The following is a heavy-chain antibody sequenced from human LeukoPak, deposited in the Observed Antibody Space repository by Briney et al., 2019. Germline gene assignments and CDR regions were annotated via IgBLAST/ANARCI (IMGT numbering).Heavy chain of an antibody. CDR1: GYTFTSYD. CDR3: ARVRRSGFYYYYGMDV. Sequence: ASVKVSCKASGYTFTSYDINWVRQATGQGLEWMGWMNPNSGNTGYAQKFQGRVTMTRNTSISTAYMELSSLRSEDTAVYYCARVRRSGFYYYYGMDVWGQGTTVTVSS. D-gene: IGHD4-23*01. V-gene: IGHV1-8*01. J-gene: IGHJ6*02. CDR2: MNPNSGNT.